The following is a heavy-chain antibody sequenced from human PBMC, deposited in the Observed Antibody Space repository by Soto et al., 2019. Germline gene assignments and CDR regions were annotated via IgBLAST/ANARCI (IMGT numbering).Heavy chain of an antibody. V-gene: IGHV3-30-3*01. Sequence: GGSLRLSCAASGFTFSSYAMHWVRQAPGKGLEWVAVISYDGSNKYYADSVKGRFTISRDNSKNTLYLQMNSLRAEDTAVYYCARDRDIVVVPAATTYYYYYGMDVWGQGTTVTVSS. CDR3: ARDRDIVVVPAATTYYYYYGMDV. D-gene: IGHD2-2*01. J-gene: IGHJ6*02. CDR1: GFTFSSYA. CDR2: ISYDGSNK.